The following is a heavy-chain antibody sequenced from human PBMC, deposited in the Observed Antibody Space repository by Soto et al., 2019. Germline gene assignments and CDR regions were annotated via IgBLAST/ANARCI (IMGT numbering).Heavy chain of an antibody. CDR1: GFTFSSYE. Sequence: PGGSLRLSCAASGFTFSSYEMNWVRQAPGKGLEWVSYISSSGSTIYYADSVKGRFTISRDNAKNSLYLQMNSLRAEDTAVYYCARDGYYDSSGYYPYYGMDVWGQGTTVTVSS. CDR3: ARDGYYDSSGYYPYYGMDV. J-gene: IGHJ6*02. V-gene: IGHV3-48*03. D-gene: IGHD3-22*01. CDR2: ISSSGSTI.